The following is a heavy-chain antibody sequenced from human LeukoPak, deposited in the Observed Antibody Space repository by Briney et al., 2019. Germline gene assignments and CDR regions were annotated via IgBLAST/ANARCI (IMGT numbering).Heavy chain of an antibody. CDR1: GGSFSSYG. V-gene: IGHV1-69*05. D-gene: IGHD5-18*01. Sequence: SVKVSCKASGGSFSSYGISWVRQAPGQGLEWMGGIIPMLGRSNYAQKFQGRVTISTDESTSPAYMEMSSLRSEDTAVYYCAREDHTANNWFDPWGQGTLVTVSS. CDR3: AREDHTANNWFDP. CDR2: IIPMLGRS. J-gene: IGHJ5*02.